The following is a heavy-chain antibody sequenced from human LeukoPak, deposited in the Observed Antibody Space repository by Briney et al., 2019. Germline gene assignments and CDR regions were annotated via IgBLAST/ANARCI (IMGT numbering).Heavy chain of an antibody. Sequence: ASVKDSCKASGYTFTSYGITWVRQAPGQGLEWMGWISAYNGNTNYAQKVQGRVTMTTDTSTSTAYMELRSLRSDDTAVYYCARVSHYYGSEIEYWGQGTLVTVSS. V-gene: IGHV1-18*01. J-gene: IGHJ4*02. CDR2: ISAYNGNT. CDR1: GYTFTSYG. CDR3: ARVSHYYGSEIEY. D-gene: IGHD3-10*01.